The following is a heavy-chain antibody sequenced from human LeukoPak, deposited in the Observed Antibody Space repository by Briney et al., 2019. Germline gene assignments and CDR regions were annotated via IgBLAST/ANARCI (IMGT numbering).Heavy chain of an antibody. V-gene: IGHV1-18*01. Sequence: ASVKVSCKASGYTFTSYGISWVRQAPGQGLEWMGWISAYNGNTNYAQKLQGRVTMTTDTSTSTAYMELRSLRPDDTAVYYCARDRKAAAGTGWFDPWGQGTLVTVSS. CDR3: ARDRKAAAGTGWFDP. CDR2: ISAYNGNT. D-gene: IGHD6-13*01. CDR1: GYTFTSYG. J-gene: IGHJ5*02.